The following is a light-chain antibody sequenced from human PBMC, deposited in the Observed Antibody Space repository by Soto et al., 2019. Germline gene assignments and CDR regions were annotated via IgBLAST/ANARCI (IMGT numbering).Light chain of an antibody. CDR2: GAS. J-gene: IGKJ2*01. CDR3: QQYGRSPMFT. V-gene: IGKV3-20*01. Sequence: EIVLTQSPGTLSLSPGDRATLSCRASQSVSSDYLAWYQQKPGPAPRLLIYGASRGAAGIPDRFSGSGSGTDFTLTISRLEPEDLAVYVCQQYGRSPMFTFGQGTKLEVK. CDR1: QSVSSDY.